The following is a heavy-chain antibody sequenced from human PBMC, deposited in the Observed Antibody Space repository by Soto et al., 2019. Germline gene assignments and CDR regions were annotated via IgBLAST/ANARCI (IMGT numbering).Heavy chain of an antibody. CDR1: GFTLSAYS. V-gene: IGHV3-21*01. CDR3: ARDSTAEGYLDN. CDR2: ISSTSSYI. J-gene: IGHJ4*02. Sequence: EVQLVDSGGGLVKPGGSLRLSCAASGFTLSAYSMNWVRQAPGKGLEWVSSISSTSSYIYYADSVKGRFTISRDNAKSLVFLQMNSLKAAHTAVYYCARDSTAEGYLDNWGQGTLVTVSS.